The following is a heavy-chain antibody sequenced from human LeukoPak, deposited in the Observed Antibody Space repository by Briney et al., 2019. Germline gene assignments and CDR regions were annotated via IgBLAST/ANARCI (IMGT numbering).Heavy chain of an antibody. J-gene: IGHJ3*02. CDR1: GFTFSDYT. CDR3: ARPTTVTTISADAFDI. D-gene: IGHD4-17*01. CDR2: ISSGGTYK. Sequence: GGSLRLSCAASGFTFSDYTMNWVRQAPGKGLEWVSSISSGGTYKYYGDSVKGRFTISRDNAQNSLYLQMNSLRAEDSSVYYFARPTTVTTISADAFDIWGQGTMVTVSS. V-gene: IGHV3-21*01.